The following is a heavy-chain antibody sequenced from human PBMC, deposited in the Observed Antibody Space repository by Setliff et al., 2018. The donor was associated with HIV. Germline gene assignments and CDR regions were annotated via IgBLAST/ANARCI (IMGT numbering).Heavy chain of an antibody. V-gene: IGHV4-4*09. CDR3: AREHFWSGYYSYDAFDI. CDR2: IYSSGST. CDR1: GGSISGYY. D-gene: IGHD3-3*02. J-gene: IGHJ3*02. Sequence: PSETLSLTCSVSGGSISGYYWTWIRQPPGKGLEWIGYIYSSGSTNYNPSLKSRVTISVDTSKNQFSLKLSSVTAADTAVSYCAREHFWSGYYSYDAFDIWGQGTMVTVSS.